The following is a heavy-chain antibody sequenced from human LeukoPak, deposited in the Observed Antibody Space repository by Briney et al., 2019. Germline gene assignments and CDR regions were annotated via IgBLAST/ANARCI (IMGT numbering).Heavy chain of an antibody. V-gene: IGHV3-23*01. CDR2: ISGSGGST. D-gene: IGHD1-26*01. CDR3: AKDVPLGGSYLNWFDP. Sequence: AGGSLRLSCAASGFTFSSYAMSWVRQAPGKGLERVSAISGSGGSTYYADSVKGRFTISRDNSKNTLYLQMNSLRAEDTAVYYCAKDVPLGGSYLNWFDPWGQGTLVTVSS. CDR1: GFTFSSYA. J-gene: IGHJ5*02.